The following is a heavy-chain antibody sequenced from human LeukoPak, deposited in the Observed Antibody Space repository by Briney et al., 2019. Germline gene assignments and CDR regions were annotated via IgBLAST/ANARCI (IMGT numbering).Heavy chain of an antibody. D-gene: IGHD5-24*01. V-gene: IGHV3-30*18. CDR3: AKDLRWLQSRFDY. Sequence: GGSLRLSCAASGFTFSSYGMHWVRQAPGKGLEWVAVISYDGSNKYYADSVKGRFTISRDNSKNTLYLQMNSLRAEDTAVYYCAKDLRWLQSRFDYWGQGTLVTVSS. J-gene: IGHJ4*02. CDR2: ISYDGSNK. CDR1: GFTFSSYG.